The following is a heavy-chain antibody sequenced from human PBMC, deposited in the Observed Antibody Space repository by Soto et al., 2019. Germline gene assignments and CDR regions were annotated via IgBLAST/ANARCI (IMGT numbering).Heavy chain of an antibody. Sequence: SETLSLTCTVSGGSISSYYWSWIRQPPGKGLEWIGYIYYSGSTNYNPSPKSRVTISVDTSKNQFSLKLSSVTAADTAVYYCARELDPIAVAGTDYYYGMDVWGQGTTVTVSS. V-gene: IGHV4-59*01. J-gene: IGHJ6*02. CDR2: IYYSGST. CDR3: ARELDPIAVAGTDYYYGMDV. CDR1: GGSISSYY. D-gene: IGHD6-19*01.